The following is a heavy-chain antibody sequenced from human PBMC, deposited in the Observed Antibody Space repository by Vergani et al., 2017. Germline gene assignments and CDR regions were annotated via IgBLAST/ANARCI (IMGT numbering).Heavy chain of an antibody. CDR3: ARAGFVDFWRDAFDI. Sequence: QVQLVESGGGVVQSGRSLRLSCAASGFTFRSFGMHWVRQAPGKGLEWVAVIWYDGSNKYYADSVKGRFTISRDNSKNTLYLQMNSLRAEDTAVYYCARAGFVDFWRDAFDIWGQGTMVTVSS. CDR2: IWYDGSNK. CDR1: GFTFRSFG. J-gene: IGHJ3*02. V-gene: IGHV3-33*01. D-gene: IGHD3-3*01.